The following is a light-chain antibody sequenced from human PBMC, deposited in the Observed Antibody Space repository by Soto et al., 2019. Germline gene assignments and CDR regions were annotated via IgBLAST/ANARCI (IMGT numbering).Light chain of an antibody. J-gene: IGLJ3*02. CDR1: SSDFGNFNY. Sequence: QSALTQPASVSGSPGQSITISCTGASSDFGNFNYVSWYQQHPGKVPKLLIYEVTSRPSGVSNRFSGSKSDNTASLTISGLQAEDEAYYYCSSYTSINTQLFGGGTKLTVL. V-gene: IGLV2-14*01. CDR3: SSYTSINTQL. CDR2: EVT.